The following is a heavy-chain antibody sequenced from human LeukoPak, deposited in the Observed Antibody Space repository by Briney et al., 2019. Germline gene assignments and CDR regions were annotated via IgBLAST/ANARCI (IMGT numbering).Heavy chain of an antibody. Sequence: GGSLRLSCAASGFTFSSYAMSWVRQAPGKGLEWVSAISGSGGSTYYADSVKARFTISRDNSKNTVHLQMNSLRVEDTAVYYCARSKTAPGDAFDIWGQGTMVTVSS. CDR2: ISGSGGST. V-gene: IGHV3-23*01. J-gene: IGHJ3*02. CDR1: GFTFSSYA. CDR3: ARSKTAPGDAFDI.